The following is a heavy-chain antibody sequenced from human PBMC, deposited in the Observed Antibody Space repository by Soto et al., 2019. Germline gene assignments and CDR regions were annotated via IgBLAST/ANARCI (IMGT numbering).Heavy chain of an antibody. CDR2: MNPNSGNT. CDR1: GYSFTTYD. V-gene: IGHV1-8*01. J-gene: IGHJ4*02. Sequence: QVQLVQSGAEVKKPGASVKVSCKASGYSFTTYDINWVRQATGQGLEWMGWMNPNSGNTGYAQKFQGRVTMTRNTYISTAYMELSSLKFEDTAVYFCARGEWELTWWGQGTLVSVSS. D-gene: IGHD1-26*01. CDR3: ARGEWELTW.